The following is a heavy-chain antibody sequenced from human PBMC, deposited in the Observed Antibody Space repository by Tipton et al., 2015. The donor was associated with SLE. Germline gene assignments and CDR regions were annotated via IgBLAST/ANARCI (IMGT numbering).Heavy chain of an antibody. CDR2: IYYSGST. CDR3: ARDEYRYDTTGYHLLGHFDF. D-gene: IGHD3-22*01. Sequence: TLSLTCIVSGDSISSSSYYWGWIRQPPGKGLEWIGSIYYSGSTYYNPSLKSRVTISVDTSKNQFSLKLISVTAADTAVYYCARDEYRYDTTGYHLLGHFDFWGQGTPVTVSS. CDR1: GDSISSSSYY. V-gene: IGHV4-39*07. J-gene: IGHJ4*02.